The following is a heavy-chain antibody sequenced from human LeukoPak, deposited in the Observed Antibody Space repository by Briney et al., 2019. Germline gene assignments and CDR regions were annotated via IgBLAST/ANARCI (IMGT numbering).Heavy chain of an antibody. CDR2: IKQDGSEK. CDR3: ARDLWYSSGWYHYYYYMDV. V-gene: IGHV3-7*01. J-gene: IGHJ6*03. Sequence: GGSLRLSCAASGFTFSSYWMSWVRQAPGKGLEWVANIKQDGSEKYYLDSAKGRFTISRDNAKNSLYLQMNSLRAEDTAVYYCARDLWYSSGWYHYYYYMDVWGKGTTVTVSS. D-gene: IGHD6-19*01. CDR1: GFTFSSYW.